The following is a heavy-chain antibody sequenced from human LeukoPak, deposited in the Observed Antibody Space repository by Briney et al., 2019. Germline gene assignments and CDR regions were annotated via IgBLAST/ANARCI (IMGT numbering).Heavy chain of an antibody. D-gene: IGHD3-3*01. CDR2: ISSSGNT. V-gene: IGHV4-39*02. CDR3: ARLGAGPTYYDYWSGYSSFYFDY. Sequence: SETLSLTCTVSGGSTSSGNYYWGWIRQPPGKGLEWIGGISSSGNTYYNPSLKSRITISIDTSKNHFSLKLSSVTAADTAVYYCARLGAGPTYYDYWSGYSSFYFDYWGQGTLVTVSS. J-gene: IGHJ4*02. CDR1: GGSTSSGNYY.